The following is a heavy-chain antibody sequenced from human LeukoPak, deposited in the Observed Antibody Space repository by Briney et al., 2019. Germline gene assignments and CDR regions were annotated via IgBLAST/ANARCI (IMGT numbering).Heavy chain of an antibody. J-gene: IGHJ4*02. V-gene: IGHV4-34*01. D-gene: IGHD6-13*01. CDR3: ASLAAAAGRDY. Sequence: SETLSLTCAVYGGSFSGYYWSWIRQPPGKGLEWIGEINHSGSTNYNPSLKSRVTISVDKSKNQFSLKLSSVTAADTAVYYCASLAAAAGRDYWGQGTLVTVSS. CDR2: INHSGST. CDR1: GGSFSGYY.